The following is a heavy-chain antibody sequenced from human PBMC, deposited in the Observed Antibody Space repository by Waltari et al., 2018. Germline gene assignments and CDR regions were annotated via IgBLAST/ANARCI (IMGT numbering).Heavy chain of an antibody. D-gene: IGHD4-4*01. CDR1: GFTFSSYS. CDR2: ISSSSSTI. Sequence: EVQLVESGGGLVQPGGSLRLSCAASGFTFSSYSMNWVRQAPGKGLEWVSYISSSSSTIDYADAVKGRFTISRDNAKNSLYLQMNSLRAEDTAVYYCARPQLYDSNYGYWGQGTLVTVSS. J-gene: IGHJ4*02. V-gene: IGHV3-48*04. CDR3: ARPQLYDSNYGY.